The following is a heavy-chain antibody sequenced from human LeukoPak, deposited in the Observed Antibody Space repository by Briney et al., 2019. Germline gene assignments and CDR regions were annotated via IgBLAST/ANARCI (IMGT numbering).Heavy chain of an antibody. Sequence: PSETLSLTCTVSGGSISGYYWSWIRQPAGKRLEWIGRIYTSGSTDYNPSLKSRVTISVDTSKNQFSLKLSSVTAADTAVYYCAREGAYSYGYGLSYDYYYMDVWGKGTTVTISS. J-gene: IGHJ6*03. V-gene: IGHV4-4*07. CDR2: IYTSGST. CDR1: GGSISGYY. CDR3: AREGAYSYGYGLSYDYYYMDV. D-gene: IGHD5-18*01.